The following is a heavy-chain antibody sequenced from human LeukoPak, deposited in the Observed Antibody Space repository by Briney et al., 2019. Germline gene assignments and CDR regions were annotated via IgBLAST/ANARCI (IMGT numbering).Heavy chain of an antibody. CDR1: GFTFITYG. CDR3: AKDSGYTSSWYFGDY. V-gene: IGHV3-30*02. Sequence: GGSLRLSCAPSGFTFITYGMHGVGQAPARGPAWVAFIRYDGSSQYYVDSVKGRFTISKDNSKNTLYLQMNSLRTEDTAFYYCAKDSGYTSSWYFGDYWGQGTLVTVSS. D-gene: IGHD6-13*01. J-gene: IGHJ4*02. CDR2: IRYDGSSQ.